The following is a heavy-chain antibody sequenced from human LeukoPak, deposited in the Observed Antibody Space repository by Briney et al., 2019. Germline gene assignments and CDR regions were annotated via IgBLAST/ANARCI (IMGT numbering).Heavy chain of an antibody. J-gene: IGHJ5*02. V-gene: IGHV4-59*11. Sequence: SEPLSLTCTVSGGSISSHYWNWLRQPPGKGLEWVGYTYNRESTNHNPSLESRVTISVDTSKNQVSLKLRSVTAADTAVYYCARMASLRIAARRGLDPWGQGTLGTVSS. CDR1: GGSISSHY. D-gene: IGHD6-6*01. CDR3: ARMASLRIAARRGLDP. CDR2: TYNREST.